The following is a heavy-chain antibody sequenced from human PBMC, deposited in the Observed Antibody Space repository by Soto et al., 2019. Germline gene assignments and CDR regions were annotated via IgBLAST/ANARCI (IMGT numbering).Heavy chain of an antibody. CDR2: IYYSGST. V-gene: IGHV4-30-4*01. D-gene: IGHD3-10*01. J-gene: IGHJ6*02. CDR3: ASQRVLLWFGELLTGGMDV. Sequence: QVQLQESGPGLVKPSQTLSLTCTVSGGSISSGDYYWSWIRQPPGKGPEWIGYIYYSGSTYYNPSLKSRVTISVDTSKNQFSLKLSSVTAADTAVYYCASQRVLLWFGELLTGGMDVWGQGTTVTVSS. CDR1: GGSISSGDYY.